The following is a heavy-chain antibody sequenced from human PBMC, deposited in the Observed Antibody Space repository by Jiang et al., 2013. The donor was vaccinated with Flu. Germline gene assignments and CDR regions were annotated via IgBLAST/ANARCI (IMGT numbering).Heavy chain of an antibody. CDR2: INTEHWEP. CDR3: ARAAAGVLYYYVWMS. V-gene: IGHV7-4-1*01. CDR1: TSYA. D-gene: IGHD6-13*01. Sequence: TSYAMNWVRQAPGQGLEWMGWINTEHWEPNVWPRDFTGRFVFSLXTSVSTAYLQICSLKAEDTAVYYCARAAAGVLYYYVWMSGARDHGHRLL. J-gene: IGHJ6*01.